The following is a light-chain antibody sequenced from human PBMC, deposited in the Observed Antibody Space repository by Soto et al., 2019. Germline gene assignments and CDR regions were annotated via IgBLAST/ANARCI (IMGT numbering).Light chain of an antibody. V-gene: IGLV2-14*01. CDR1: SSDVGGYNF. CDR2: DVS. J-gene: IGLJ1*01. CDR3: SSYTNSITLYV. Sequence: QSVLTQPASVSGSPGQSITVSCTGTSSDVGGYNFVSWYQQHPGKAPKLMIYDVSNRPSGVSDRFSGSKSGNTASLTISGLQAEDEGDYYCSSYTNSITLYVSGTGTKXT.